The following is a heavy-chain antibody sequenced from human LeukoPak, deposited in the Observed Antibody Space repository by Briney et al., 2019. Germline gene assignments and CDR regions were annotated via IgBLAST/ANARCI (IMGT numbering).Heavy chain of an antibody. CDR1: GFTFSSYA. Sequence: PGGSLRLSCAASGFTFSSYAMSWVRQAPGKGLEWVSAISGSGGSTYYADSVKGRFTISRDNSKNTLYLQMNSLRAEDTAVYYCAKDGGAQLLHGGYFDYWGQGTLVTVSS. V-gene: IGHV3-23*01. CDR2: ISGSGGST. D-gene: IGHD2-15*01. CDR3: AKDGGAQLLHGGYFDY. J-gene: IGHJ4*02.